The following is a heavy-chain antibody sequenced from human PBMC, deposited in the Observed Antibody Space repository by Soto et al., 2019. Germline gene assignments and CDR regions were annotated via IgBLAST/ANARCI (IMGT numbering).Heavy chain of an antibody. Sequence: PGGSLRLSCAASGFTFSSYGMHWVRQAPGKGLEWVAVISYDGSNKYYADSVKGRFTISRDNSKNTLYLQMNSLRAEDTAVYYCAKVFRSWATKIAAPDYWGQGTLVTVSS. V-gene: IGHV3-30*18. D-gene: IGHD2-15*01. CDR2: ISYDGSNK. CDR1: GFTFSSYG. J-gene: IGHJ4*02. CDR3: AKVFRSWATKIAAPDY.